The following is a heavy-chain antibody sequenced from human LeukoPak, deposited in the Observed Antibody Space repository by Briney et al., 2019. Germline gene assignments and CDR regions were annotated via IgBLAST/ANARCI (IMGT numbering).Heavy chain of an antibody. Sequence: ASVKVSCKASGGIFSSYAISWVRQAPGQGLEWMGRIIPIFGIANYAQKFQGRVTITADKSTSTAYMELSSLRAEDTALYYCAKDSEETYYGMDVWGQGTTVTVSS. J-gene: IGHJ6*02. CDR1: GGIFSSYA. CDR3: AKDSEETYYGMDV. V-gene: IGHV1-69*04. CDR2: IIPIFGIA.